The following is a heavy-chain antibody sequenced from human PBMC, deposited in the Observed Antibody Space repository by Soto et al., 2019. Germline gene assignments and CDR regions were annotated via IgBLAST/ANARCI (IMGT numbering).Heavy chain of an antibody. J-gene: IGHJ4*02. Sequence: PSETLSLTCTVSGGSISTSTYYWGWIRQPPGKGLEWIGSIYYTGSTYYNPSLKSRVTISVDTSKNQFSLKLSSVTAADTAVYYCTRHASGSGSSPFDYWGQGTPVTVSS. CDR1: GGSISTSTYY. V-gene: IGHV4-39*01. D-gene: IGHD3-10*01. CDR3: TRHASGSGSSPFDY. CDR2: IYYTGST.